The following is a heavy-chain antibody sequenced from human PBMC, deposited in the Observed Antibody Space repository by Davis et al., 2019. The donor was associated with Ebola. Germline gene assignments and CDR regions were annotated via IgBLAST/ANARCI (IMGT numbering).Heavy chain of an antibody. V-gene: IGHV3-23*01. CDR1: GFTFSSYA. J-gene: IGHJ4*02. CDR2: ISGSGGST. CDR3: AKNDCSGGSCYLVDY. Sequence: GESLKISCAASGFTFSSYAMNWVRQAPGKGLEWVSVISGSGGSTYYADSVKGRFTISRDNSKNTLYLQMNSLRAEDTAVYYCAKNDCSGGSCYLVDYWGQGTLVTVSS. D-gene: IGHD2-15*01.